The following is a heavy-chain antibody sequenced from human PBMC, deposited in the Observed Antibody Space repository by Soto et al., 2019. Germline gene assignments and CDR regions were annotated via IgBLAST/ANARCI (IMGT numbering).Heavy chain of an antibody. V-gene: IGHV4-34*01. CDR1: GGSFSGYY. CDR2: VNHGGTS. CDR3: ATSNWFDP. Sequence: PSETLSLTCAVHGGSFSGYYWDWIRQPPGKGLEWIGEVNHGGTSNYNPSLKSRAIISVDTSKNQFSLKLSSVTAADTAVYYCATSNWFDPWGQGTLVTVSS. J-gene: IGHJ5*02.